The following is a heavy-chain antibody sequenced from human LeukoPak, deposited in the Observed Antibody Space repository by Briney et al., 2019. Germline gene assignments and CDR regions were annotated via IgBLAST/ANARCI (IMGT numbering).Heavy chain of an antibody. Sequence: PGGSLRLSCAASGFTFRDYYMNWVRQAPGKGREWVSYISTSGVAIYYADSVQGRFTVSRDNSKNLLYLQMDNLRAEDTAIYYCARDVALAHYLDYWGQGTLVTVST. J-gene: IGHJ4*02. CDR1: GFTFRDYY. D-gene: IGHD2-21*01. CDR3: ARDVALAHYLDY. V-gene: IGHV3-11*01. CDR2: ISTSGVAI.